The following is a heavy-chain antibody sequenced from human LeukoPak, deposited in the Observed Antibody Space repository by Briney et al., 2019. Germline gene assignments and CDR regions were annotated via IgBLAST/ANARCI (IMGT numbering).Heavy chain of an antibody. CDR1: GFTVSSNY. V-gene: IGHV3-53*01. CDR3: ARGRTMVRAYYFDY. CDR2: IYSGGST. Sequence: PGGSLRLSCAASGFTVSSNYMSWVRQAPGKGLEWVSVIYSGGSTYYADSVKGRFTISRDNSKNTLYLQMNSLRAEDTAVYYCARGRTMVRAYYFDYWGQGTLVTVSS. D-gene: IGHD3-10*01. J-gene: IGHJ4*02.